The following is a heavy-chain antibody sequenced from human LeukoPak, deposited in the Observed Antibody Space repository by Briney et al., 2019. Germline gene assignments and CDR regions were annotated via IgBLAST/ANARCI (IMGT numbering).Heavy chain of an antibody. J-gene: IGHJ4*02. CDR3: AKGRYYNILTGYYVRRGLDY. V-gene: IGHV3-30*04. D-gene: IGHD3-9*01. Sequence: GRSLRLSCAASGFTFSSYAMHWVRQAPGKGLEWVAVISYDGSNKYYADSVKGRFTISRDSSKNTLFLQMNSLRAEDTAVYYCAKGRYYNILTGYYVRRGLDYWGQGTLVTVSS. CDR2: ISYDGSNK. CDR1: GFTFSSYA.